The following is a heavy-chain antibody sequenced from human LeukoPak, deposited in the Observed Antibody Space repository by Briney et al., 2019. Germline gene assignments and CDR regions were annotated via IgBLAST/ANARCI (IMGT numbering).Heavy chain of an antibody. CDR3: ARVMVREARNYYYYYGMDV. CDR1: GGTFSSYA. D-gene: IGHD3-10*01. J-gene: IGHJ6*02. CDR2: IIPIFGTA. Sequence: SMKVSCKASGGTFSSYAISWVRQAPGQGLEWMGGIIPIFGTANYAQKFQGRVTMTRNTSISTAYMELSSLRSEDTAVYYCARVMVREARNYYYYYGMDVWGQGTTVTVSS. V-gene: IGHV1-69*05.